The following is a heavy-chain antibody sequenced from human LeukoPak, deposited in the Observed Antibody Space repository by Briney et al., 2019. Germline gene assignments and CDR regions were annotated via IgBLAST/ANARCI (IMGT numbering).Heavy chain of an antibody. CDR1: GFTFSSYE. D-gene: IGHD3-9*01. J-gene: IGHJ5*02. CDR2: ISSSGSTI. Sequence: QPGGSLRLSRAASGFTFSSYEMNWVRQAPGKGLEWVSYISSSGSTIYYADSVKGRFTISRDNAKNSLYLQMNSLRAEDTAVYYCARGGDFDRARWFDPWGQGILVTVSS. V-gene: IGHV3-48*03. CDR3: ARGGDFDRARWFDP.